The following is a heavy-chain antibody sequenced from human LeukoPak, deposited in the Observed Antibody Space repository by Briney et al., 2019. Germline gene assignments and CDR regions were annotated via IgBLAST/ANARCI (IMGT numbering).Heavy chain of an antibody. CDR2: ISSSSTYI. CDR1: GFTFSSYS. V-gene: IGHV3-21*01. J-gene: IGHJ4*02. D-gene: IGHD2-2*01. CDR3: ARTPTAGVPATPDSCYFDY. Sequence: GGSLRLSCAASGFTFSSYSMNWVGQAPGKGLEWVSSISSSSTYIYYADSVKGRFTISRDNAKHSLYLQMNSLRAEDTAVYYCARTPTAGVPATPDSCYFDYWGQGTLVTVSS.